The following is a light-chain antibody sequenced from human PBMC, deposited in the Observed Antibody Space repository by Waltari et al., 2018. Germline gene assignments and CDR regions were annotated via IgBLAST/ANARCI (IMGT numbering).Light chain of an antibody. V-gene: IGLV2-14*01. J-gene: IGLJ1*01. Sequence: QSALTQPASVSGSPGQSITISCTGTSSDVGGYNYVSWYQQHPGKAPKLMIYEVIHRPSGVAHRFAASKSGNTASLSISGLQAEDEDDYYCTSYRSGSTPFVFGTGTKVTVL. CDR1: SSDVGGYNY. CDR2: EVI. CDR3: TSYRSGSTPFV.